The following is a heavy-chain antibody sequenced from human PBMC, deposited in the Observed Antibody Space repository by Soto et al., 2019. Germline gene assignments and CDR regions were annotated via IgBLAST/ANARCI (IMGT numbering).Heavy chain of an antibody. CDR2: IVVGSGNT. J-gene: IGHJ4*02. CDR1: GFTFTSSA. CDR3: GATSIIYYYDSSGYCREIDY. V-gene: IGHV1-58*01. D-gene: IGHD3-22*01. Sequence: GASVKVSCKASGFTFTSSAVQWVRQARGQRLEWIGWIVVGSGNTNYAQKFQERVTITRDMSTSTAYMELSSLRSEDTAVYYCGATSIIYYYDSSGYCREIDYWGQGTLVTVSS.